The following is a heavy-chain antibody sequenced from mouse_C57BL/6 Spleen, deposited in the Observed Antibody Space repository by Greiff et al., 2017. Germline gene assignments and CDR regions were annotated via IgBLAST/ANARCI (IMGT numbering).Heavy chain of an antibody. Sequence: EVQRVESGGGLVKPGGSLKLSCAASGFTFSDYGMHWVRQAPEKGLEWVAYISSGSSTIYYADTVKGRFTISRDNANNTLFLQMTSLRSEDTAMYYCALIATVPYYAMCYWGPGASVTVSS. CDR2: ISSGSSTI. V-gene: IGHV5-17*01. D-gene: IGHD1-1*01. J-gene: IGHJ4*01. CDR1: GFTFSDYG. CDR3: ALIATVPYYAMCY.